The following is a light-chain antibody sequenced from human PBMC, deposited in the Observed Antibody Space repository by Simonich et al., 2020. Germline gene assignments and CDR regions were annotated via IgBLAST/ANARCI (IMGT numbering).Light chain of an antibody. CDR1: VLAKKY. CDR2: KDS. Sequence: SYELTQPSSVSVSPGQTARITCSGDVLAKKYARWFQQKPGQAPVLVIYKDSERPSWIPERFSVSSSGTTVTLTISGAQVEDEADYYCYSAADNNWVFGGGTKLTVL. CDR3: YSAADNNWV. J-gene: IGLJ3*02. V-gene: IGLV3-27*01.